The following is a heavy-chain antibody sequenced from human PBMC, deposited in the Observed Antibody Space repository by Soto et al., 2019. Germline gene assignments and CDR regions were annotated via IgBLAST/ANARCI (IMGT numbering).Heavy chain of an antibody. CDR1: GFTFSSYA. CDR2: ISGSGTNT. J-gene: IGHJ4*02. D-gene: IGHD2-21*02. CDR3: AKPHGDDCPD. Sequence: GGSLRLSCAASGFTFSSYAMSWVRQAPGKGLEWVSGISGSGTNTYYADSVKGRFTISRDNSNNTLFLQMNGLRAEDTAVYYCAKPHGDDCPDWGQGALVTVSS. V-gene: IGHV3-23*01.